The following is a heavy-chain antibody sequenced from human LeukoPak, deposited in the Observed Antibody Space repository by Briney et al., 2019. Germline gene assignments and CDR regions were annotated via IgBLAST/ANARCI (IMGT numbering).Heavy chain of an antibody. CDR1: GGSISSSNW. CDR3: ARDRGITSTVTDRYYYYMDV. J-gene: IGHJ6*03. CDR2: IYHSGST. V-gene: IGHV4-4*02. D-gene: IGHD4-17*01. Sequence: PSETLSLTCAVSGGSISSSNWWSWVRQPPGKGLEWIGEIYHSGSTNYNPSLKSRVTISVDKSKNQFSLKLSSVTAADAAVYYCARDRGITSTVTDRYYYYMDVWGKGTTVTVSS.